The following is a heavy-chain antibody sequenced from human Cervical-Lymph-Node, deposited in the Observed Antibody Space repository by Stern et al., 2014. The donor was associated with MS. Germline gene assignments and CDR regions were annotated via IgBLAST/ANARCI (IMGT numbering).Heavy chain of an antibody. V-gene: IGHV3-30-3*01. CDR2: ISYDGSNK. J-gene: IGHJ4*02. Sequence: VQLVESGGGVVQPGRSLRLSCAASGFTFSSYAMHWVRQAPGQGLEWVAVISYDGSNKYYADSVKGRFTISRDNSKNTLYLQMNSLRAEDTAVYYCARDQWDSSSWSPHFDYWGQGTLVTVSS. D-gene: IGHD6-13*01. CDR3: ARDQWDSSSWSPHFDY. CDR1: GFTFSSYA.